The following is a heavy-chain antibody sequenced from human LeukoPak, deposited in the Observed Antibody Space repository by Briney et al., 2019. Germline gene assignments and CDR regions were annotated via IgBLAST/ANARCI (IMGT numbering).Heavy chain of an antibody. CDR1: GGSLTGYY. D-gene: IGHD4-11*01. V-gene: IGHV4-59*01. J-gene: IGHJ4*02. CDR3: ARLRGNYFPDY. Sequence: SETLSLTCTVSGGSLTGYYWSWIRQSPGKGLEWIGYIHYSGSTNYNPSLKSRITISVDTSKNQFSLRLSSVTAADTAVYYCARLRGNYFPDYWGQGTLVTVSS. CDR2: IHYSGST.